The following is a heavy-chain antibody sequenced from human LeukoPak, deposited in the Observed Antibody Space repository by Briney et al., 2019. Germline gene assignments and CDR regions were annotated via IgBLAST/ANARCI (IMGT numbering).Heavy chain of an antibody. J-gene: IGHJ5*02. V-gene: IGHV4-4*07. CDR1: GGSISSYY. D-gene: IGHD3-9*01. Sequence: SETLSLTCIVSGGSISSYYWSWIRQPAGKGLEWIGRIYTSGSTNYNPSLKSRVTMSVDTSKNQFSLKLSSVTAADTAVYYCARHSYYDILTGYYEDWFDPWGQGTLVTVPS. CDR3: ARHSYYDILTGYYEDWFDP. CDR2: IYTSGST.